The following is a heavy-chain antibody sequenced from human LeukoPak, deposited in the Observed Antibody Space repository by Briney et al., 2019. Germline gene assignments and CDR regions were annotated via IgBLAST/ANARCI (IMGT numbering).Heavy chain of an antibody. CDR1: GFTFSRHS. V-gene: IGHV3-53*01. Sequence: PGGSLRLSCAASGFTFSRHSINWVRQAPGKGLEWVSFIYSDNTHYSDSVKGRFTISRDNSKNTLYLQMNSLRAEDTAVYYCARRAGAYSHPYDYWGQGTLVTVSS. J-gene: IGHJ4*02. D-gene: IGHD4/OR15-4a*01. CDR2: IYSDNT. CDR3: ARRAGAYSHPYDY.